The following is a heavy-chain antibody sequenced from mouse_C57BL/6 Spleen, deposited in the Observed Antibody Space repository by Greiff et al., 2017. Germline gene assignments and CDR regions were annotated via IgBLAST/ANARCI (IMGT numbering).Heavy chain of an antibody. CDR1: GYAFSSYW. Sequence: QVQLQQSGAELVKPGASVKISCKASGYAFSSYWMNWVKQRPGKGLEWIGQIYPGDGDTNYNGKLKGQATLTADKASSTAYMQLGSLTAEDSAVYVCARAKFITTVVASPYWYFDVWGTGTTVPVSS. V-gene: IGHV1-80*01. CDR2: IYPGDGDT. D-gene: IGHD1-1*02. CDR3: ARAKFITTVVASPYWYFDV. J-gene: IGHJ1*03.